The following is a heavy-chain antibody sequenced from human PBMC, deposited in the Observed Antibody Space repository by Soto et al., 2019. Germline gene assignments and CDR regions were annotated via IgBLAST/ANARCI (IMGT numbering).Heavy chain of an antibody. V-gene: IGHV3-74*01. D-gene: IGHD3-3*01. CDR1: GFSFNTYW. Sequence: EVRLVESGGGLVQPGGSLRLSCAVSGFSFNTYWMHWVRQTPEKGLVWVARINGDGTSIRYADSVKGRLTIFRNNARKTLFAQMGNGRVEGPGVQFWAADSPHDRTVAGDFWGQGTLVTVSS. CDR3: AADSPHDRTVAGDF. CDR2: INGDGTSI. J-gene: IGHJ4*02.